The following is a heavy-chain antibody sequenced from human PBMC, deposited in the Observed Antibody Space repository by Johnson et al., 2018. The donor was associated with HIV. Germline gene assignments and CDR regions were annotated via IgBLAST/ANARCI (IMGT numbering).Heavy chain of an antibody. J-gene: IGHJ3*02. Sequence: VQLVESGGGLVQPGGSLRLSCAASGFTFSSYDMHWVRQATGKGLEWVSAIGTAGDTYYPGSVKGRFTISRENAKNSLYLQMNSLRAEDTAVYYCSKFVGYCSGGGCYTPGDTWGQGTMVTVSS. CDR3: SKFVGYCSGGGCYTPGDT. V-gene: IGHV3-13*01. CDR1: GFTFSSYD. D-gene: IGHD2-15*01. CDR2: IGTAGDT.